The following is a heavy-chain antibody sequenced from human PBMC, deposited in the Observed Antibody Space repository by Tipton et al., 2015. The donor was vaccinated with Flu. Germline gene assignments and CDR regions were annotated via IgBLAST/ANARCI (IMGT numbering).Heavy chain of an antibody. J-gene: IGHJ6*02. CDR2: ISWDGGST. V-gene: IGHV3-43D*04. CDR1: GFTFDDYA. Sequence: VQLVQSGGVVVQPGGSLRLSCAASGFTFDDYAMHWVRQAPGKGLEWVSLISWDGGSTYYADSVKGRFTTSRDNSKNSLYLQMNSLRAEDTALYYCAKDISPYYYYGMDVWGQGTTVTVSS. CDR3: AKDISPYYYYGMDV.